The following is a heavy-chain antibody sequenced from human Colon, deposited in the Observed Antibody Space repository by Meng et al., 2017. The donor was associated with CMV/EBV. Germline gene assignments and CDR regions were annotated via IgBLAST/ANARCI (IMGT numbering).Heavy chain of an antibody. J-gene: IGHJ5*02. D-gene: IGHD5-12*01. V-gene: IGHV4-39*07. CDR1: GDSIRRDDYY. CDR3: VRDSKWLNWFAP. CDR2: IYYTGYT. Sequence: SETLSLTCTVSGDSIRRDDYYWGWARQPPGKALEWIGSIYYTGYTSFNPSLKSRVNISLDTSKNQFSLTVKSLTAADSAVYYCVRDSKWLNWFAPWGQGTLVTVSS.